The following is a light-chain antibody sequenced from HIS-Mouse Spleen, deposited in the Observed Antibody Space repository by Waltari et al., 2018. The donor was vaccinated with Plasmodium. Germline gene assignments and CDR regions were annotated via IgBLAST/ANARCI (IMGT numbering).Light chain of an antibody. CDR3: QQYNNWPPYT. J-gene: IGKJ2*01. Sequence: EIVMTQSPATLSVSPGERATLSCRASQSVSSNLAWYQQKPGQASRLLIYGASTRATGITARCSGSVSGTEFTLTISSMQSEDFAVYDCQQYNNWPPYTVGQGTKLEI. V-gene: IGKV3-15*01. CDR1: QSVSSN. CDR2: GAS.